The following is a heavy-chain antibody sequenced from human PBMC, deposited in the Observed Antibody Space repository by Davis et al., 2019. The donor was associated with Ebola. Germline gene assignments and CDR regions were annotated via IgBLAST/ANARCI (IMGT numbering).Heavy chain of an antibody. Sequence: PGGSLRPSCAASGFTFSSYAMSWVRQAPGKGLEWVSAISGSGGSTYYADSVKGRFTVSRDNSENTLYLQMNSLRAEDTAVYYCAKADCSGGSCYGMDVWGQGTTVTVSS. CDR3: AKADCSGGSCYGMDV. J-gene: IGHJ6*02. CDR1: GFTFSSYA. CDR2: ISGSGGST. V-gene: IGHV3-23*01. D-gene: IGHD2-15*01.